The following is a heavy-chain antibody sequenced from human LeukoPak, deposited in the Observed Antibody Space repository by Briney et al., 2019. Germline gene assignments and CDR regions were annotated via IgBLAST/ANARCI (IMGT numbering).Heavy chain of an antibody. CDR2: ISGSSTYI. CDR1: GFTFSSYS. Sequence: GGSLRLSCAASGFTFSSYSMHWVRQAPGKGLEWVSSISGSSTYIYYADSVKGRFTISRDNAKNSLYLQINSLRAEDTAIYYCARRGYYDNSGYDYWGQGTLVIVSS. D-gene: IGHD3-22*01. V-gene: IGHV3-21*01. J-gene: IGHJ4*02. CDR3: ARRGYYDNSGYDY.